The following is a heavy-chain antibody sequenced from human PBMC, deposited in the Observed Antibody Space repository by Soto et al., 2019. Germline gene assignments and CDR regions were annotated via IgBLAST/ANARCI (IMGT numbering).Heavy chain of an antibody. J-gene: IGHJ5*02. D-gene: IGHD5-18*01. CDR3: AKDRSVDTRDWFDP. CDR1: GFTFATYA. Sequence: GGSVRRSCAASGFTFATYAMNGFRQAPGKGLEWVSGISGSGGSTYYTDSVKGRFTISRDNSKNTLYLQVNSLRADDTAVYYCAKDRSVDTRDWFDPWGQGTLVTVSS. CDR2: ISGSGGST. V-gene: IGHV3-23*01.